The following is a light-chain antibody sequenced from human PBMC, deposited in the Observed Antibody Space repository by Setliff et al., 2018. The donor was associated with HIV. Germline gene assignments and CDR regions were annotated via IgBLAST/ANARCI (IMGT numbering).Light chain of an antibody. J-gene: IGKJ5*01. CDR2: DAS. V-gene: IGKV3-11*01. CDR3: QQRSDWPKT. Sequence: EIVLTQSPATLSLSPGERATLSCRASQSVSRYLAWYQHKPGQAPRLLIYDASNRATGIPARFSGGGSGTDFTLTISSLEPEDFAVYYCQQRSDWPKTFGQGTRLEIK. CDR1: QSVSRY.